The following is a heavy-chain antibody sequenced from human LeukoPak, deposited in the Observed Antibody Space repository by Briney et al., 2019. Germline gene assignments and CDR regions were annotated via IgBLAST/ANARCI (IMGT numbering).Heavy chain of an antibody. CDR2: ISGTGDST. D-gene: IGHD3-10*01. J-gene: IGHJ4*02. Sequence: PGGSLRLSCVASGFTFTKNAMTWVRQAPGKGLEWVSSISGTGDSTDYTDSVRGRVTIYRDDSKKHLYLQMNSLRVEDTAVSYCGKKYYYDSSRFSRDVADSWGQGTLVTVSS. CDR3: GKKYYYDSSRFSRDVADS. V-gene: IGHV3-23*01. CDR1: GFTFTKNA.